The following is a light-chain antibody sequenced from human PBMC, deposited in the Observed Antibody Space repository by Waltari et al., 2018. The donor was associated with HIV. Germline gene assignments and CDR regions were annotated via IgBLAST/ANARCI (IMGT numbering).Light chain of an antibody. Sequence: QSALTQPASVSGSPGQSITISCTGTSSDVGGYNYVSWYQQHPGKAPKPMIYEVSNRPSGVSSRFSGSKAGNTASLTSSGLQAEDEADYYCSSYTSSSTLVFGRGTKLTVL. J-gene: IGLJ2*01. CDR1: SSDVGGYNY. CDR2: EVS. CDR3: SSYTSSSTLV. V-gene: IGLV2-14*01.